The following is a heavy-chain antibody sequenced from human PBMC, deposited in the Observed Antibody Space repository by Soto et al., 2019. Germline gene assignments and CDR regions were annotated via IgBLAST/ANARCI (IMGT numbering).Heavy chain of an antibody. D-gene: IGHD3-22*01. Sequence: DVQLVESGGGLVKPGGSLRLSCAASGFTFSRYSMTWVRQTPGKGLEWVSSITTSSDVYYADSLKGRFTISRENAQNSLSRQMNSLRAEDTAVYYCATDYYFDASARVGAFDIWGQGTMVTVSS. CDR3: ATDYYFDASARVGAFDI. CDR2: ITTSSDV. J-gene: IGHJ3*02. V-gene: IGHV3-21*01. CDR1: GFTFSRYS.